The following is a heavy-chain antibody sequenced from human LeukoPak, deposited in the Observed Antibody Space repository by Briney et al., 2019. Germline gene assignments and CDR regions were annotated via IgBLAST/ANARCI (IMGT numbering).Heavy chain of an antibody. CDR2: MNPNSGNT. V-gene: IGHV1-8*01. CDR1: GYTFTSYD. Sequence: ASVKVSCKASGYTFTSYDINWVRQATGQGLEWMGWMNPNSGNTGYAQKFQGRVTMTRNTSISTGYMELSRLRSEDTAVYYCARGLKSYYDSSGYYAFDIWGQGTMVTVSS. J-gene: IGHJ3*02. D-gene: IGHD3-22*01. CDR3: ARGLKSYYDSSGYYAFDI.